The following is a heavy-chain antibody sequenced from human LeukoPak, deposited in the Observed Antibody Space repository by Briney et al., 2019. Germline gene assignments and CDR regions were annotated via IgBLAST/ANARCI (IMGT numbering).Heavy chain of an antibody. CDR3: ARQGEMATIVDY. Sequence: GESLKISCKGSGYIFTSYWISWVRQMPGKGLEWMGRIDPSDSYTNYSPSFQGHVTISADKSISTAYLQWSSLKASDTAMYYCARQGEMATIVDYWGQGTLVTVSS. J-gene: IGHJ4*02. V-gene: IGHV5-10-1*01. D-gene: IGHD5-24*01. CDR1: GYIFTSYW. CDR2: IDPSDSYT.